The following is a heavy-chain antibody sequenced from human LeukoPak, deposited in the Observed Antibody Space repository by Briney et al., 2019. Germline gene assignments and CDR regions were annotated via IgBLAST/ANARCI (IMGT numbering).Heavy chain of an antibody. V-gene: IGHV1-18*01. J-gene: IGHJ6*02. D-gene: IGHD5-18*01. CDR3: ARDRGRGYSFYYYGMDV. CDR1: GYTFTTYG. Sequence: ASVKVSCKAPGYTFTTYGISWVRQAPGQGLEWMGWISAYNGNTNYAQKLQGRVTMTTDTSTSTAYMELRSLRSDDTAVYYCARDRGRGYSFYYYGMDVWGQGTTVTVSS. CDR2: ISAYNGNT.